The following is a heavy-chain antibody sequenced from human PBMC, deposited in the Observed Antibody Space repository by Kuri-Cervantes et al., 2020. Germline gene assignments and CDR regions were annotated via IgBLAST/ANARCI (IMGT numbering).Heavy chain of an antibody. V-gene: IGHV3-74*01. D-gene: IGHD6-6*01. J-gene: IGHJ4*02. CDR3: ARVEAARADLDY. CDR1: GFTFSNYA. Sequence: GGSLRLSCAASGFTFSNYAMSWVRQAPGKGLVWVSRINTDGSTTTYADSVKGRFTISRDNAKNTLYLQMNSLRAEDTAVYFCARVEAARADLDYWGQGTPVTVSS. CDR2: INTDGSTT.